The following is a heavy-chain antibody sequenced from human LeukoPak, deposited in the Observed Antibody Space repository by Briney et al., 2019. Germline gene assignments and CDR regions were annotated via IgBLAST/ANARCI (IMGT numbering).Heavy chain of an antibody. J-gene: IGHJ4*02. Sequence: PGGSPRLSCAASGFTFSSYSMNWVRQAPGKGLEWVSYISSSSSTIYYADSVKGRFTISRDNAKNSLYLQMNSLRDEDTAVYYCARDGDRYCGGDCCAFDYWGQGTLVTVSS. V-gene: IGHV3-48*02. CDR3: ARDGDRYCGGDCCAFDY. D-gene: IGHD2-21*02. CDR1: GFTFSSYS. CDR2: ISSSSSTI.